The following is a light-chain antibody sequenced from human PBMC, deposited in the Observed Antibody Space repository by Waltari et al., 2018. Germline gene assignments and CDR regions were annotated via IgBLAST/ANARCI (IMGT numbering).Light chain of an antibody. CDR1: QSVSRA. Sequence: EIVLTRPPGSLSSSPGERVTLSCRASQSVSRALACYQQTPGQAPRLLIFGASNRATGIPDRFSGSGSETDFSLTISRLEPEYFAVYYCQHYVRLPATFGRGTKVEIK. CDR3: QHYVRLPAT. CDR2: GAS. V-gene: IGKV3-20*01. J-gene: IGKJ1*01.